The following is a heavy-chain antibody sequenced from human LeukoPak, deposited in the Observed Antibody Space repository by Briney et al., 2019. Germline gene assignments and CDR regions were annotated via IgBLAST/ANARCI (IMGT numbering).Heavy chain of an antibody. CDR3: ATGTSRDGYNYAY. V-gene: IGHV4-31*03. CDR1: GDSISSGGYS. D-gene: IGHD5-24*01. Sequence: SETLSLTCTVSGDSISSGGYSWSWIRQPPGKGLEWIGYIYSSGSTYYNPSLKSRVTISVDTSKNQFSLKLSSVTAADTAVYYCATGTSRDGYNYAYWGQGTLVTVSS. CDR2: IYSSGST. J-gene: IGHJ4*02.